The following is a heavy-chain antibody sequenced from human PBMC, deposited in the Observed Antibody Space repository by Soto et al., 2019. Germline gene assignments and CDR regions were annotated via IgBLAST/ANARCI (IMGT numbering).Heavy chain of an antibody. CDR3: EHASYRSGILYP. V-gene: IGHV2-5*02. Sequence: QITLKESGPTLVKPTQTLTLTCTFSGFSLSTSGVGVGWIRQPPGKALEWLALFYWDDDKRYSPSLKSRLTITYDTSKRQVVLTMTNTGPLDTSTYYSEHASYRSGILYPWGQGTLVTVCS. D-gene: IGHD3-10*01. CDR1: GFSLSTSGVG. J-gene: IGHJ5*02. CDR2: FYWDDDK.